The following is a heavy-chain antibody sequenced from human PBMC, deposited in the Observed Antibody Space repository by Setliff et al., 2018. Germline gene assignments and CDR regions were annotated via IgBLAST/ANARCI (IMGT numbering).Heavy chain of an antibody. J-gene: IGHJ6*03. D-gene: IGHD5-12*01. CDR3: ARVLGYNGYGNYYIYYFMDV. CDR2: LFYSGST. V-gene: IGHV4-59*08. Sequence: SETLSLTCTVSGASISSDYWNWIRQPPGKGLEWLGYLFYSGSTNYNPSLKSRVTISVDTSKNQLSLELASVTAADTAVYYCARVLGYNGYGNYYIYYFMDVWGKGTTVTVSS. CDR1: GASISSDY.